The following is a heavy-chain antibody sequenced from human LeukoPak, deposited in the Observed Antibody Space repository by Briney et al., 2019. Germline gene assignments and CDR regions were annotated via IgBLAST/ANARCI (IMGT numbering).Heavy chain of an antibody. D-gene: IGHD5-12*01. V-gene: IGHV3-9*01. J-gene: IGHJ6*02. Sequence: GGSLRLSCAASGFTFDDYAMHWVRQAPGKGLEWVAGISWSSGNIGYADSVKGRFTISRDNAENSLHLQMNSLRTEDTALYFCARDAWRRAFNYGMDVWGQGTTVAVSS. CDR1: GFTFDDYA. CDR3: ARDAWRRAFNYGMDV. CDR2: ISWSSGNI.